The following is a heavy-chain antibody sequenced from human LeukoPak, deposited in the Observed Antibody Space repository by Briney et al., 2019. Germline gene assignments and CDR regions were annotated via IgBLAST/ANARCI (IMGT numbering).Heavy chain of an antibody. CDR2: IYFTGST. Sequence: PSETLSLTCTVSGGSINSNSFYWGWIRHPPGKELEWIGSIYFTGSTYYNPSLKSRVTMSLDTSKNHFSLNLSSVTAADTAVYYCARPHSTFFDQDAAYYFDYWGQGTLVTVSS. CDR3: ARPHSTFFDQDAAYYFDY. V-gene: IGHV4-39*02. D-gene: IGHD3-3*01. CDR1: GGSINSNSFY. J-gene: IGHJ4*02.